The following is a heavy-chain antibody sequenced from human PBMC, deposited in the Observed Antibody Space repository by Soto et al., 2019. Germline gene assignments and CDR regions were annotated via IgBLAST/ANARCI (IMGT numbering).Heavy chain of an antibody. V-gene: IGHV3-23*01. CDR1: GFTFSIHA. Sequence: GGSLRLSCGASGFTFSIHAMTWVRHAPGKGLEWVSSISDSGSSYYPDSVNGRFSISRDNSKNTVYLQMNSLRADDTAIYFCARDQWELLHWGQGTLVTVSS. CDR2: ISDSGSS. J-gene: IGHJ4*02. CDR3: ARDQWELLH. D-gene: IGHD1-26*01.